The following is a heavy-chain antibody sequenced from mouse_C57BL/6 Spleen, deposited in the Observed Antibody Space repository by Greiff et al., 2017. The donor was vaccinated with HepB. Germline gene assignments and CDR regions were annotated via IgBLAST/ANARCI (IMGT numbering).Heavy chain of an antibody. D-gene: IGHD3-2*02. CDR1: GFTFSSYA. Sequence: DVMLVESGGGLVKPGGSLKLSCAASGFTFSSYAMSWVRQTPEKRLEWVATISDGGSYTYYPDNVKGRFTISRDNAKNNLYLQMSHLKSEDTAMYYCAREGDSSGYDAMDYWGQGTSVTVSS. CDR2: ISDGGSYT. V-gene: IGHV5-4*01. CDR3: AREGDSSGYDAMDY. J-gene: IGHJ4*01.